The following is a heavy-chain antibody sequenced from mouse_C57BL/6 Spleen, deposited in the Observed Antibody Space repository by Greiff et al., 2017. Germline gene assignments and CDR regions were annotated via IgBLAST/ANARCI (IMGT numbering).Heavy chain of an antibody. V-gene: IGHV1-69*01. CDR1: GYTFTSYW. CDR3: ARSGTGTGY. D-gene: IGHD4-1*01. J-gene: IGHJ2*01. CDR2: IDPSDSYT. Sequence: QVQLQQPGAELVMPGASVKLSCKASGYTFTSYWMHWVKQRPGQGLEWIGEIDPSDSYTNYNQKFKGKSTLTVDKSSSTAYMQLSSLTSEDSAVYYCARSGTGTGYWGQGTTLTVAS.